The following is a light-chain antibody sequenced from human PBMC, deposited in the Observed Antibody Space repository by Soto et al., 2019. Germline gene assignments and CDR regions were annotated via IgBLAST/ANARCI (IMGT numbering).Light chain of an antibody. Sequence: DIQMTQSPSSLSASIGERVTITCQPSQGISNSLAWYQQKPGKVPKLLMHGASSLQSGVPSRFSGSGSGTDFTRTISSLEPEDFTVYFCQQRGNWPSGITFGQGTRLEIK. J-gene: IGKJ5*01. CDR3: QQRGNWPSGIT. CDR2: GAS. V-gene: IGKV1-12*02. CDR1: QGISNS.